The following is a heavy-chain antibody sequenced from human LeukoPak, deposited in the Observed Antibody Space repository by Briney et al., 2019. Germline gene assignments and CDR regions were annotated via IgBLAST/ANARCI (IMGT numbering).Heavy chain of an antibody. CDR3: ATAPHCSSTSCSQGFYDY. CDR1: GYTLTELS. Sequence: ASVKVSCKVSGYTLTELSMHWVRQAPGKGLEWMGGFDPEDGETIYAQKFQGRVTMTEDTSTDTAYMELSSLRSEDTAVYYCATAPHCSSTSCSQGFYDYWGQGTLVTVSS. J-gene: IGHJ4*02. CDR2: FDPEDGET. V-gene: IGHV1-24*01. D-gene: IGHD2-2*01.